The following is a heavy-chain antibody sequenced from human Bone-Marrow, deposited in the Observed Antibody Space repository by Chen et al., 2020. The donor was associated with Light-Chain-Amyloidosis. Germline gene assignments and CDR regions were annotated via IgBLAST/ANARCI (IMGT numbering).Heavy chain of an antibody. J-gene: IGHJ6*02. V-gene: IGHV3-23*04. Sequence: EVQVVESGGGLVQPGGSLRLSCAASGFTFSSYAMSWVRQAPGKGLEWVSSISGSGVNTYYADSVKGRFTLSRDNSKNTLSLQMNSLRAEDTAVYYCAKFLDRGSWYYYYGMDVWGQGTTVTVSS. CDR2: ISGSGVNT. CDR1: GFTFSSYA. CDR3: AKFLDRGSWYYYYGMDV. D-gene: IGHD3-10*01.